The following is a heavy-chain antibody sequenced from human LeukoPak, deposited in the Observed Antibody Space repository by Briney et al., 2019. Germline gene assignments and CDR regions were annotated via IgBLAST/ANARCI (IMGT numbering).Heavy chain of an antibody. CDR2: IRADGSEK. CDR1: GFTFSTYG. V-gene: IGHV3-30*02. Sequence: PGGSLRLSCAASGFTFSTYGMHWVRQAPGKGLEWVAFIRADGSEKYYADSVKGQITISRDNSKNTLYLQMNSLRAEDTAVYNCAKDLYRSGFYPTTFDYWGQGTLVTVSS. D-gene: IGHD6-19*01. J-gene: IGHJ4*02. CDR3: AKDLYRSGFYPTTFDY.